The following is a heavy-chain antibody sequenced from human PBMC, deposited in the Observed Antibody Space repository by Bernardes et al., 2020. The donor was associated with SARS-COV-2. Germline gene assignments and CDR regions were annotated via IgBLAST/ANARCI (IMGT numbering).Heavy chain of an antibody. D-gene: IGHD5-12*01. CDR2: ISSSSSYI. J-gene: IGHJ6*02. CDR1: GFTFSSYS. CDR3: ARDSKRGYSGYDSFDYYGMDV. Sequence: VGSLRLSCAASGFTFSSYSMNWVRQAPGKGLEWVSSISSSSSYIYYADSVKGRFTISRDNAKNSLYLQMNSLRAEDTAVYYCARDSKRGYSGYDSFDYYGMDVWGQGTTVTVSS. V-gene: IGHV3-21*01.